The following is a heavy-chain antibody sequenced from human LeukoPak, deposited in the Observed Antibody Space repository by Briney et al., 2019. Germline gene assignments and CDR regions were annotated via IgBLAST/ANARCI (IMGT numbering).Heavy chain of an antibody. V-gene: IGHV4-34*01. CDR1: GGSFSGYY. CDR3: ARAYGGRFDY. D-gene: IGHD4-23*01. Sequence: SETLSLTCAVYGGSFSGYYWSWIRQPPGEWLEWIGEIDQGGGTNHNPSLKSRVTLSVDRSKSQFSLRLRSVTAADTALYYCARAYGGRFDYWGRGALVTVSS. J-gene: IGHJ4*01. CDR2: IDQGGGT.